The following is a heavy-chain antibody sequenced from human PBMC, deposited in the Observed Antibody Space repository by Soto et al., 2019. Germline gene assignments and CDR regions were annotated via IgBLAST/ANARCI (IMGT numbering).Heavy chain of an antibody. CDR3: ARSSGGSGKLWNYYGMDV. CDR1: GFTFSISS. V-gene: IGHV3-21*01. J-gene: IGHJ6*02. Sequence: PGGSLRLSCAASGFTFSISSMNWVRQAPGKGLEWVSSISGTSDYISYADSVKGRLTISRDNAKNSLYLQMNSLRAEDTAVYYCARSSGGSGKLWNYYGMDVWGQGTTVTVSS. D-gene: IGHD3-10*01. CDR2: ISGTSDYI.